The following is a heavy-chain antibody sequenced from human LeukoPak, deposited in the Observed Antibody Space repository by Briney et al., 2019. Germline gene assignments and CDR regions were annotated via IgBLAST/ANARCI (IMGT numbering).Heavy chain of an antibody. J-gene: IGHJ4*02. CDR2: FDPEDGEP. V-gene: IGHV1-24*01. Sequence: GASVKVSCKVSGYSLTGLSLHWVRQAPGKGLEWMGDFDPEDGEPIYAQKFQGRLSMTEDTSKDTGYMELRTLRSEDTALYYCAKSHGDYGLLDYWGQGTLVTVSS. CDR1: GYSLTGLS. CDR3: AKSHGDYGLLDY. D-gene: IGHD4-17*01.